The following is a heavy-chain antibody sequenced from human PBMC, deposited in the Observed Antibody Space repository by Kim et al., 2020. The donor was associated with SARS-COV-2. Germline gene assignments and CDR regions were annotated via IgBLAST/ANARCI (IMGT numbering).Heavy chain of an antibody. CDR3: ARDGGAAAFDY. CDR1: GFTFSSYA. D-gene: IGHD6-13*01. CDR2: ISYDGSNK. Sequence: GGSLRLSCAASGFTFSSYAMHWVRQAPGKGLEWVAGISYDGSNKYYADSVKGRFTISRDNSKNTLYLQMNSLRAEDTAVYYCARDGGAAAFDYWGQGTLVTVSS. J-gene: IGHJ4*02. V-gene: IGHV3-30-3*01.